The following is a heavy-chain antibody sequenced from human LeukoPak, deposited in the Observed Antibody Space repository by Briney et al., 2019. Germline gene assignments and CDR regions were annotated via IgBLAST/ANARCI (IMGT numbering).Heavy chain of an antibody. Sequence: PGGSLRLSCATSGFTFDDYGMSWVRQAPGKGLEWVSSISSSSSYIYYADSVKGRFTISRDNAKNSLYLQMNSLRAEDTAVYYCARDLPDFWSGPFDYWGQGTLVTVSS. CDR3: ARDLPDFWSGPFDY. V-gene: IGHV3-21*01. J-gene: IGHJ4*02. CDR1: GFTFDDYG. CDR2: ISSSSSYI. D-gene: IGHD3-3*01.